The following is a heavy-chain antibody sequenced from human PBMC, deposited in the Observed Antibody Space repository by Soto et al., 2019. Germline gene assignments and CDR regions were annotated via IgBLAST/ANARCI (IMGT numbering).Heavy chain of an antibody. D-gene: IGHD3-10*01. J-gene: IGHJ5*02. Sequence: SVKVSCKASGGTFSSYAISWVRQAPGQGLEWMGGIIPIFGTANYAQKFQGRVTITADESTSTAYMELSSLRSEDTAVYYCASHGHNYGSGSYYNGGYNWFDPWG. V-gene: IGHV1-69*13. CDR2: IIPIFGTA. CDR1: GGTFSSYA. CDR3: ASHGHNYGSGSYYNGGYNWFDP.